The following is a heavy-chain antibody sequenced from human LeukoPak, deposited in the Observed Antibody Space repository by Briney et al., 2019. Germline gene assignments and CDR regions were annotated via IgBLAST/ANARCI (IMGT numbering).Heavy chain of an antibody. CDR2: IKEDGTYT. V-gene: IGHV3-74*01. J-gene: IGHJ4*02. D-gene: IGHD3-9*01. CDR1: GFSLSKYW. CDR3: ARDFDMGITPGDDFDF. Sequence: GGSLRLSCAASGFSLSKYWMHWVRQTPGEGLVWVSRIKEDGTYTSYADSVKGRFTISRDNARNTVFLQMNSLRAEDTAVYYCARDFDMGITPGDDFDFWGQGTLVTVSS.